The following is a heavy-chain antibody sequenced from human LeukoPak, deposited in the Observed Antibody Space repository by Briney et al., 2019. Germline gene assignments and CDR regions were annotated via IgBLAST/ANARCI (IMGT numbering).Heavy chain of an antibody. D-gene: IGHD5-12*01. V-gene: IGHV3-48*03. CDR1: AFTFSSYE. J-gene: IGHJ4*02. CDR2: ISTSGSTK. Sequence: GGSLRLSCAPSAFTFSSYEMNWVRQAPGKGLEWVSYISTSGSTKHYADSVKGRFTISRDNAKSSLYLQMNSLRAEDTAVYYCARLRGRGFLNYFDYWGQGALVTVSS. CDR3: ARLRGRGFLNYFDY.